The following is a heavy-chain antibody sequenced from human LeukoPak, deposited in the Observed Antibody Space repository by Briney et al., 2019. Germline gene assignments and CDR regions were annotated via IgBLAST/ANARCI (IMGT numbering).Heavy chain of an antibody. V-gene: IGHV4-59*12. CDR3: ARDRRVSGWSVDY. CDR2: IYYSGNT. J-gene: IGHJ4*02. D-gene: IGHD6-19*01. Sequence: PSETLSLTCSVSGGSISYYYWSWIRQPPGKGLEWIGYIYYSGNTNYNPSLKSRVTMSIDTTKNQFSLKLSSVTAADTAVYYCARDRRVSGWSVDYWGQGTLVTVSS. CDR1: GGSISYYY.